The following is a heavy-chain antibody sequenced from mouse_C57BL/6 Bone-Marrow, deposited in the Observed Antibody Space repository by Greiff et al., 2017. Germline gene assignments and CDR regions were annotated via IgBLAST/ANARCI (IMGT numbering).Heavy chain of an antibody. CDR2: ISAGGSYT. J-gene: IGHJ3*01. CDR3: VSDYYGGSDGAY. V-gene: IGHV5-4*01. CDR1: GFTFSSYA. D-gene: IGHD1-1*01. Sequence: DVHLVESGGGLVKPGGSLKLSCAASGFTFSSYAMSWVRQTPEKRLEWVATISAGGSYTYYPDNVKGRSTISRDNAKNNMYLQMSHLKSEDTDMEDCVSDYYGGSDGAYWGQGTLVTVSA.